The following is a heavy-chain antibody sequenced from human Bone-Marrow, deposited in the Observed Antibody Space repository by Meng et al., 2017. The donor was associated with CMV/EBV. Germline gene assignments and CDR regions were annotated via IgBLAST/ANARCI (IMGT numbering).Heavy chain of an antibody. D-gene: IGHD6-13*01. V-gene: IGHV1-46*01. J-gene: IGHJ6*02. CDR3: ARGGPYSSSWIQGDYYYGMDV. CDR2: INPSGGST. CDR1: GYTFTGYY. Sequence: ASVKVSCKASGYTFTGYYMHWVRQAPGQGLEWMGIINPSGGSTSYAQKFQGRVTMTRDTSTSTVYMELSSLRSEDTAVYYCARGGPYSSSWIQGDYYYGMDVWVQGTTVTVSS.